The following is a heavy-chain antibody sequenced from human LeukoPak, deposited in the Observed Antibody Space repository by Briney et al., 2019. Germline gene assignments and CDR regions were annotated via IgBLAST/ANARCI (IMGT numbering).Heavy chain of an antibody. Sequence: ASVKVSCKASGYTFTGYYMHWVRQAPGQGLEWMGWINPNSGGTNYAQKFQGRVTMTRDTSISTAYMELSRLRSDDTAVYYCARVGSGSYYNPPHYWGQGTLVTVSS. CDR1: GYTFTGYY. CDR3: ARVGSGSYYNPPHY. V-gene: IGHV1-2*02. D-gene: IGHD3-10*01. J-gene: IGHJ4*02. CDR2: INPNSGGT.